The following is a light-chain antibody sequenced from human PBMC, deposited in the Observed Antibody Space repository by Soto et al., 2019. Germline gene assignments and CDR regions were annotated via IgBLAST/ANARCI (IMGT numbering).Light chain of an antibody. V-gene: IGKV3-15*01. Sequence: EIVLTQSPATLSLSPGETAILSCRASQSVASALAWYQQRPGQPPRVIMYGASVRSTGLPDRFSGSGSGTEFTLTITSLQSEDFAVYFCQNYKYWPYTFGQGTKVDIK. CDR1: QSVASA. J-gene: IGKJ2*01. CDR3: QNYKYWPYT. CDR2: GAS.